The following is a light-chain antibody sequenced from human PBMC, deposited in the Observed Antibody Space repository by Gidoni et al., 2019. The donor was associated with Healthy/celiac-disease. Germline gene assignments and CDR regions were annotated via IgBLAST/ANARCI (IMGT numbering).Light chain of an antibody. CDR3: QQYDTLPLT. CDR1: QDISNY. J-gene: IGKJ4*01. V-gene: IGKV1-33*01. CDR2: DAS. Sequence: DSKMTQSPSSLSASVGDRVTSTCQASQDISNYLNWYQQKPGKAPKLLIYDASKLETGVPSRFSGSGSGTDFTFTISSLQPEDIATYYCQQYDTLPLTFGGGTQVEIK.